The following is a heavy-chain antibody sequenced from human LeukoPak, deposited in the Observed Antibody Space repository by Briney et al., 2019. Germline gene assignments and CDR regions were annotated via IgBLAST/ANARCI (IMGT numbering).Heavy chain of an antibody. D-gene: IGHD1-26*01. CDR3: ARDIPEGATTDY. V-gene: IGHV1-2*02. CDR2: INPNSGGT. J-gene: IGHJ4*02. CDR1: GYTFTGYY. Sequence: ASVKVSCKASGYTFTGYYMHWVRQAPGQGLEWMGWINPNSGGTNYAQKFQGRVTMTRDTSISTAYMELSRLRSDETAVYYCARDIPEGATTDYWGQGTLVTVSS.